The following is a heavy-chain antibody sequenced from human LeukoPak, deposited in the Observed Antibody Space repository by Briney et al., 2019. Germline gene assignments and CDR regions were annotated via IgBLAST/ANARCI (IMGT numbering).Heavy chain of an antibody. CDR1: GFTFSSYA. J-gene: IGHJ4*02. CDR2: ISSSSSYI. D-gene: IGHD6-6*01. CDR3: ARRYSTSSVEDFDY. Sequence: PGRSLRLSCAASGFTFSSYAMNWVRQTPGKGLEWVSSISSSSSYIYYADSVKGRFTISRDNAKNSLYLQMNSLRAEDTAVYYCARRYSTSSVEDFDYWGQGTLVTVSS. V-gene: IGHV3-21*01.